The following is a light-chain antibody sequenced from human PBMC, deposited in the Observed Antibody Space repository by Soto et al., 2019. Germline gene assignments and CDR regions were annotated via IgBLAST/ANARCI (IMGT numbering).Light chain of an antibody. Sequence: QSALTQPRSVSGSPGQSVTISCTGTSNDVGGYPYVSWYQQHPGTAPKLMIYDVTQRPSGVPDRFSGSKSGNTASLTISGLQGEDEANYYCCSYVGTDNVIFGGGTKVTVL. CDR1: SNDVGGYPY. V-gene: IGLV2-11*01. J-gene: IGLJ2*01. CDR3: CSYVGTDNVI. CDR2: DVT.